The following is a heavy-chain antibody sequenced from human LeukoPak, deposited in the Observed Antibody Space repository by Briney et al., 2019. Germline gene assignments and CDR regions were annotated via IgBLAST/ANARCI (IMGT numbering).Heavy chain of an antibody. D-gene: IGHD3-22*01. J-gene: IGHJ6*03. V-gene: IGHV1-2*02. Sequence: ASVKVSCKASGYTFTGYYMHWVRQAPGQGLEWTGWINPNSGGTNYAQKFQGRVTMTRDTSISTAYMELSRLRSDDTAVYYCAREPSDSSGYYSLRYYMDVWGKGTTVTISS. CDR1: GYTFTGYY. CDR3: AREPSDSSGYYSLRYYMDV. CDR2: INPNSGGT.